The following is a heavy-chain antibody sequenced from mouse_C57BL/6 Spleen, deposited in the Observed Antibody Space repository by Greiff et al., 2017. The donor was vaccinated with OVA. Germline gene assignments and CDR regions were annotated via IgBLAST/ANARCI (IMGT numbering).Heavy chain of an antibody. Sequence: VKLMESGPELVKPGASVKISCKASGYSFTSYYIHWVKQRPGQGLEWIGWIYPGGGNTKYNEKFKGKATLTADTSSSTAYMQLSSLTSEDSAVYYCARGGNYAWFAYWGQGTLVTVSA. D-gene: IGHD2-1*01. CDR3: ARGGNYAWFAY. J-gene: IGHJ3*01. CDR1: GYSFTSYY. V-gene: IGHV1-66*01. CDR2: IYPGGGNT.